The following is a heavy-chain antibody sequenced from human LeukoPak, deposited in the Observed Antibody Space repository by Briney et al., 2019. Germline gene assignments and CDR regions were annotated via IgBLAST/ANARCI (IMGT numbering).Heavy chain of an antibody. Sequence: PGGSLRLSCAASGFTFSSYAMSWVRQAPGKGLEWVSAISGSGDSTYYGDSVKGRFTISRDNSKNTLFMQMNSLRAEDTAVYYCAKDFYDSSGSRYDYWGQGTLVTVSS. V-gene: IGHV3-23*01. D-gene: IGHD3-22*01. CDR2: ISGSGDST. CDR1: GFTFSSYA. J-gene: IGHJ4*02. CDR3: AKDFYDSSGSRYDY.